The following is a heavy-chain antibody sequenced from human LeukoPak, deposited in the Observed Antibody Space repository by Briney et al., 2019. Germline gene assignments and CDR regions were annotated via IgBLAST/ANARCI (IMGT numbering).Heavy chain of an antibody. V-gene: IGHV4-4*07. J-gene: IGHJ4*02. CDR2: IYTSGST. D-gene: IGHD6-13*01. Sequence: PSETLSLTCTVSGGSISSYYWSWIRQPAGKGLEWIGRIYTSGSTNYNPSLKSRVTMSVDTSKNQFSLKLSSVTAADTAVYYCARGTQYLEQLVLYPAGHYFDYWGQGTLVTVSS. CDR3: ARGTQYLEQLVLYPAGHYFDY. CDR1: GGSISSYY.